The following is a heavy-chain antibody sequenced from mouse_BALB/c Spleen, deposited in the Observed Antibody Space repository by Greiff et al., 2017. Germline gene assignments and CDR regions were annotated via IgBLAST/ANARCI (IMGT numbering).Heavy chain of an antibody. D-gene: IGHD2-10*02. V-gene: IGHV1-4*01. CDR1: GYTFTSYT. CDR3: AREGYGNYLDYAMDY. CDR2: INPSSGYT. J-gene: IGHJ4*01. Sequence: QVQLQQSGAELARPGASVKMSCKASGYTFTSYTMHWVKQRPGQGLEWIGYINPSSGYTNYNQKFKDKATLTADKSSSTAYMQLSSLTSEDSAVYYCAREGYGNYLDYAMDYWGQGSSVTVSS.